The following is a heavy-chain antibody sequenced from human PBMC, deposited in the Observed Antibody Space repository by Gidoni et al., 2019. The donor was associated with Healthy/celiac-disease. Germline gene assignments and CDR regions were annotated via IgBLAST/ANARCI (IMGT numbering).Heavy chain of an antibody. J-gene: IGHJ3*02. CDR1: GGSFSGYY. D-gene: IGHD6-19*01. Sequence: QVQLQQWGAGLFKPSETLSLTCAVYGGSFSGYYWSWIRQPPGNGLEWSGEINHSGRTNYNSSLKSRVTISVDTSKNQFSLKLSSVTAADTAVYYCARGGYSSGWPRVLFDIWGQGTMVTVSS. V-gene: IGHV4-34*01. CDR2: INHSGRT. CDR3: ARGGYSSGWPRVLFDI.